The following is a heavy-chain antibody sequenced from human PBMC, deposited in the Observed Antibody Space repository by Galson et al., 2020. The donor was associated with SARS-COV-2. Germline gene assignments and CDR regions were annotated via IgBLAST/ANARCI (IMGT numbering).Heavy chain of an antibody. D-gene: IGHD6-19*01. Sequence: LSLSCAASGFTFSSHAMHWVRQAPGKGLEWVAQIFFDGSDKYYGDSVKGRFTISRDSSKNTVYLQMNNLRADDTAVYYCARDGQTSSGWAIDYWGQGTLVTVSS. CDR2: IFFDGSDK. CDR3: ARDGQTSSGWAIDY. V-gene: IGHV3-33*01. J-gene: IGHJ4*02. CDR1: GFTFSSHA.